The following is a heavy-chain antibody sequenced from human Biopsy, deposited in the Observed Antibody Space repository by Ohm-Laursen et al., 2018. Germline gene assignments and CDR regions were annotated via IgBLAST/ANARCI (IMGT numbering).Heavy chain of an antibody. CDR3: AGPRGEATAIADGLDS. D-gene: IGHD2-21*02. Sequence: ASVKVSCKTSGYSFHTYYIHWVRQAPGQGLEWVGYINPTGKYTRSAQRFQGRVSMSRDTSTSTVYLELTSLTSDDTGVYYCAGPRGEATAIADGLDSWGQGTLVTVSS. CDR1: GYSFHTYY. V-gene: IGHV1-46*02. CDR2: INPTGKYT. J-gene: IGHJ4*02.